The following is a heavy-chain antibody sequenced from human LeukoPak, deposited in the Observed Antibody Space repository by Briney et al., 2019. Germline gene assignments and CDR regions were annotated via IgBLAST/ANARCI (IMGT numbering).Heavy chain of an antibody. CDR3: ASARYDSSGYYFDY. CDR2: IYYSGST. Sequence: TSETLSLTCTVSGGSISSYYWSWIRQPPGKGLEWIGYIYYSGSTNYNPSLKSRVTISVDTSKNQFSLKLSSVPAADTAVYYCASARYDSSGYYFDYWGQGTLVTVSS. J-gene: IGHJ4*02. V-gene: IGHV4-59*08. D-gene: IGHD3-22*01. CDR1: GGSISSYY.